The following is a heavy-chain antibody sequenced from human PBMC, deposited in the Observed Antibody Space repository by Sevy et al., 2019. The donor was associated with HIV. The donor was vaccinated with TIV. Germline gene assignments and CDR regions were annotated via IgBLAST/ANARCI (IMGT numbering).Heavy chain of an antibody. V-gene: IGHV3-20*04. CDR2: MNWKGDNT. D-gene: IGHD3-22*01. Sequence: GGSLRLSCVASGFTFSDYAMSWVRQPPGKGLEWVPSMNWKGDNTGYADSLKGRFTISRDSTKNSLFLQINSLRVEDTALYYCARNTYYYDSTGYGAFDLWGQGTMVTVSS. J-gene: IGHJ3*01. CDR1: GFTFSDYA. CDR3: ARNTYYYDSTGYGAFDL.